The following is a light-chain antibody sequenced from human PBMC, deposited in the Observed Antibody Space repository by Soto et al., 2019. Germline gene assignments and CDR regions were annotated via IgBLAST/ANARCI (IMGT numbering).Light chain of an antibody. Sequence: SYELTQPPSVSVAPGQTARVTCGGNNIRSESVHWYQQKPGQAPVLVIYYDHDRPSGIPERFSGSNSGSTATLTISRVEAGDEADYYCQVWDSSSDHVVFGGGTKVTVL. V-gene: IGLV3-21*04. J-gene: IGLJ2*01. CDR1: NIRSES. CDR3: QVWDSSSDHVV. CDR2: YDH.